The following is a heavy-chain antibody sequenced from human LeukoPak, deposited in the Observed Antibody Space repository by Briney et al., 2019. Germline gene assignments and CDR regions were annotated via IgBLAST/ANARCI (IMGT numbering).Heavy chain of an antibody. V-gene: IGHV3-21*01. D-gene: IGHD3-10*01. J-gene: IGHJ5*02. CDR2: ISSSSSYI. CDR1: GFTFSSYS. Sequence: GGSLRLSCAASGFTFSSYSMNWVRQAPGKGLERVSSISSSSSYIYYADSVKGRFTISRDSAKNSLYLQMNSLRAEDTAVYYCARDGDGSGSYFDENVFEDWFDPWGQGTLVTVSS. CDR3: ARDGDGSGSYFDENVFEDWFDP.